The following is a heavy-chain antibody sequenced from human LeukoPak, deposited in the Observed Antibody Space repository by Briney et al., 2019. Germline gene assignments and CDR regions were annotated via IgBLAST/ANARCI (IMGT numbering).Heavy chain of an antibody. V-gene: IGHV4-34*01. CDR1: GGSFSGYY. Sequence: SETLSLTCAVYGGSFSGYYWSWIRQPPGQGLEGIGEINHSGSTNYNPSLKSRVTISVDTSKNQFSLKLSSVTAADAAVYYCARIPPRSYCSGGSCYRNAFDIWGQGTMVTVSS. D-gene: IGHD2-15*01. CDR3: ARIPPRSYCSGGSCYRNAFDI. CDR2: INHSGST. J-gene: IGHJ3*02.